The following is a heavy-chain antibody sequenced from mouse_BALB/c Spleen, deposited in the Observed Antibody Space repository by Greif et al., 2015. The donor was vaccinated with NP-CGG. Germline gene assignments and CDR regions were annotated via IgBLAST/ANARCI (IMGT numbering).Heavy chain of an antibody. D-gene: IGHD2-1*01. CDR1: GDSITSGY. J-gene: IGHJ2*01. Sequence: EVKLQESGPSLVKPSQTLSLTCSVTGDSITSGYWNWIRKFPGNKLEYMGYISYSGSTYYNPSLKSRISITRDTSKNXYYLQLNSVTTEDTATYYCARYGGNYPYYFDYWGQGTTLTVSS. CDR2: ISYSGST. CDR3: ARYGGNYPYYFDY. V-gene: IGHV3-8*02.